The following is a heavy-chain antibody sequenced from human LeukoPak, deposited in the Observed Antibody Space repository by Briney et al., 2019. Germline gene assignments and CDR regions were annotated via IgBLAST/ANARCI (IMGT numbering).Heavy chain of an antibody. CDR1: GYTFTSYG. CDR3: ARVTGGRYCSTTSCYMRGWFDP. J-gene: IGHJ5*02. Sequence: ASVKVSCKASGYTFTSYGISWVRQAPGQGLEWMGWISAYNGNTNYAQKFQGRVTMTRDTSSSTAYMDLSSLRSEDTAVYYCARVTGGRYCSTTSCYMRGWFDPWGQGTLVTVSS. CDR2: ISAYNGNT. V-gene: IGHV1-18*01. D-gene: IGHD2-2*02.